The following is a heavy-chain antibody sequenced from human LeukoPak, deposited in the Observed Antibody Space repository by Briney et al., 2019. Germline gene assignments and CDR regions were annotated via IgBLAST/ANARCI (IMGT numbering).Heavy chain of an antibody. Sequence: PSETLSLTCAVYGGSFSGYYWSWIRQPPGKGLEWIGEINHSGSTNYNPSLKSRVTISVDTSKNQFSLKLSSVTAADTAVYYCARGKIAAAALFDYWGQGTLVTVSS. CDR2: INHSGST. CDR1: GGSFSGYY. CDR3: ARGKIAAAALFDY. V-gene: IGHV4-34*01. J-gene: IGHJ4*02. D-gene: IGHD6-13*01.